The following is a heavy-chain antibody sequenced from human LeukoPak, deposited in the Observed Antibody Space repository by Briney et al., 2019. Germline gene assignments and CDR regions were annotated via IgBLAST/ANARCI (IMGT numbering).Heavy chain of an antibody. D-gene: IGHD3-22*01. CDR3: ARPNYYDSSGYEGSGFDY. CDR1: GGTFSSYA. V-gene: IGHV1-69*04. Sequence: SVKVSCKASGGTFSSYAISWVRQAPGQGLEWMGRIIPILGIANYAQKFQGRVTTTADKSTSTAYMELSSLRSEDTAVYYCARPNYYDSSGYEGSGFDYWGQGTLVTVSS. J-gene: IGHJ4*02. CDR2: IIPILGIA.